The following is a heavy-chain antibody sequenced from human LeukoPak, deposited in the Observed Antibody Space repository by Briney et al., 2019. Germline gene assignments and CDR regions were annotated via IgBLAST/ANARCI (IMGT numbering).Heavy chain of an antibody. CDR2: ISSSSTI. D-gene: IGHD2-15*01. CDR3: ARDCSGGSCYLDY. J-gene: IGHJ4*02. CDR1: GFTFSSYI. Sequence: GGSLRLSGAASGFTFSSYIMNWVRQAPGKGLEWVSYISSSSTIYYADSVKGRFTISRDDSKNSLFLQMNSLRDEDTAVYYCARDCSGGSCYLDYWGQGTLVTVSS. V-gene: IGHV3-48*02.